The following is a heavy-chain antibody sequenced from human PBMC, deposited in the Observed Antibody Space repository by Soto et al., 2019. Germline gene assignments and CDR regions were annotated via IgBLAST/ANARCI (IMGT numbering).Heavy chain of an antibody. CDR1: GFSFIDHA. CDR2: IGGRGGNA. CDR3: AKARHSGDFAGSYDS. Sequence: PGGSLRLSCAASGFSFIDHAINWVRQVPGRGLEYVAGIGGRGGNAFYADSMKGRFSISRDNSKNTVYLHMHNLRVDDSAMYYCAKARHSGDFAGSYDSWGQGTLVTVSS. V-gene: IGHV3-23*01. J-gene: IGHJ5*02. D-gene: IGHD2-21*02.